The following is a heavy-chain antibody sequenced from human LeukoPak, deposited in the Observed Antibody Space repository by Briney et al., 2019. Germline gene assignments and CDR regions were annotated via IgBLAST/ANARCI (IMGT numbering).Heavy chain of an antibody. CDR2: IYYSGST. Sequence: SETLSLTCTVSGGSISSSSYYWVWIRQPPGKGLERIGSIYYSGSTYYNPPLKSRVTISVDTSKNQFSLKLSSVTAAGTAVYYCTRHGDSSSWYLTPFDYWGQGTLVTVSS. V-gene: IGHV4-39*01. D-gene: IGHD6-13*01. CDR3: TRHGDSSSWYLTPFDY. CDR1: GGSISSSSYY. J-gene: IGHJ4*02.